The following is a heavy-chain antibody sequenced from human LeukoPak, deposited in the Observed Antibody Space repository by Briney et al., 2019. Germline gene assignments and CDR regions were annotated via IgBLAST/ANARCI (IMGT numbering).Heavy chain of an antibody. J-gene: IGHJ4*02. D-gene: IGHD1-1*01. V-gene: IGHV1-3*01. Sequence: ASVKVSCRASGYIFTDYAILWVRQAPGQRLEWLGWINAGNGNTKYSQNFQGRVTLTRDTSATTASMEMNSLRSEDTALYYCARGRWSGTTASYSLAFWGLGTLVTVSS. CDR1: GYIFTDYA. CDR2: INAGNGNT. CDR3: ARGRWSGTTASYSLAF.